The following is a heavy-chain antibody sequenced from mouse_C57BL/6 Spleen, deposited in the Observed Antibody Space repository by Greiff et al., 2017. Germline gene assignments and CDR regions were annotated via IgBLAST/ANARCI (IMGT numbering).Heavy chain of an antibody. V-gene: IGHV2-2*01. J-gene: IGHJ3*01. D-gene: IGHD4-1*01. CDR2: IWSGGST. CDR1: GFSLTSYG. CDR3: ARGGTGPSWFAY. Sequence: VMLVESGPGLVQPSQSLSITCTVSGFSLTSYGVHWVRQSPGKGLEWLGVIWSGGSTDYNAAFISRLSISKDNSKSQVFFKMNSLQADDTAIYYCARGGTGPSWFAYWGQGTLVTVSA.